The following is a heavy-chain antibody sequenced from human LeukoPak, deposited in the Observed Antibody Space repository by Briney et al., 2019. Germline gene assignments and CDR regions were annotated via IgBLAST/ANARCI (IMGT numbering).Heavy chain of an antibody. D-gene: IGHD3-22*01. V-gene: IGHV3-7*01. J-gene: IGHJ4*02. CDR2: IKQDGSEK. Sequence: GGSLRLSCAASGFTFSSYWMSWVRQAPGKGLEWVANIKQDGSEKYYVDSVKGRFTISRDNAKNSLYLQMNSLRAEDTAVYYCAREGRGYKVAKFDYWGQGTLVTVSS. CDR1: GFTFSSYW. CDR3: AREGRGYKVAKFDY.